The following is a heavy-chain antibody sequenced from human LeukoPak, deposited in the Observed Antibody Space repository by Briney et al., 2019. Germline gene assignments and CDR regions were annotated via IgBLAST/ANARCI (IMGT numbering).Heavy chain of an antibody. D-gene: IGHD1-14*01. CDR1: GFTFSNNW. V-gene: IGHV3-7*01. Sequence: PGGSLRLSCAASGFTFSNNWMSWVRQAPGKGLECVADIKKDGSEKYYINSVKGRFTISRDNAKNSLYLQMDSLRAEDTAVYYCARDLNPTCFDYWGQGTLVTVSS. J-gene: IGHJ4*02. CDR2: IKKDGSEK. CDR3: ARDLNPTCFDY.